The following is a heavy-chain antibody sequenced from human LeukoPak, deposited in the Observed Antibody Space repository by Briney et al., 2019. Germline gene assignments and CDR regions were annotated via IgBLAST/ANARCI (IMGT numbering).Heavy chain of an antibody. CDR2: ISWDGGST. Sequence: GGSLRLSCAASGFNFDDYTMHWVRQAPGKGLEWVYLISWDGGSTYYADSVKGRFTVSRDNSKNSLYLQMNSLRAEDTALYYCAKGEYYHYYMDVWGKGTTVTVSS. CDR1: GFNFDDYT. J-gene: IGHJ6*03. D-gene: IGHD1-26*01. V-gene: IGHV3-43*01. CDR3: AKGEYYHYYMDV.